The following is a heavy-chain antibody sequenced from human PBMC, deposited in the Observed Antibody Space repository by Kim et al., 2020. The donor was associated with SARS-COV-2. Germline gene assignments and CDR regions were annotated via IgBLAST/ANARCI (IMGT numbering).Heavy chain of an antibody. CDR3: ARGGYCTNGVCYGSLYYGMEG. D-gene: IGHD2-8*01. CDR1: GFSFNDYY. Sequence: GGSLRLSCAASGFSFNDYYMSWIRQAPGKGLEWLSYISSSSTTIYNADSVRGRLTISRDNAKNSLYLHMNSLRVEGTAVYYCARGGYCTNGVCYGSLYYGMEGWRRATTVAVS. CDR2: ISSSSTTI. V-gene: IGHV3-11*01. J-gene: IGHJ6*02.